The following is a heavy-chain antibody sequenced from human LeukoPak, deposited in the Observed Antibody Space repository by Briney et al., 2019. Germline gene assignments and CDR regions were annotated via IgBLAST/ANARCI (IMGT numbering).Heavy chain of an antibody. V-gene: IGHV3-23*01. CDR3: AKVLYQEDY. D-gene: IGHD2-2*02. CDR2: ISGSGGGT. CDR1: GFTLSRYA. Sequence: PGGSLRLSCAASGFTLSRYAMSWVRQAPGKGLEWVSAISGSGGGTYYADSVKGRFTISRDNSKNTLYLQMNSLRAEDTAVYYCAKVLYQEDYWGQGTLVTVSS. J-gene: IGHJ4*02.